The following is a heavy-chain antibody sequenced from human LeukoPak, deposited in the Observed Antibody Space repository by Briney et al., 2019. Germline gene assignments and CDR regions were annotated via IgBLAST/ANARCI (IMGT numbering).Heavy chain of an antibody. CDR2: IYYSGST. J-gene: IGHJ6*03. Sequence: PSETLSLTCTVSGGSITNYYWSWIRQPPGKGLEWIGYIYYSGSTNYNPSLKSRVTISVDTSKNQFSLKLSSVTAADTAVYYCAREHIAAAGTYYYYMDVWGQGTMVTVSS. CDR1: GGSITNYY. CDR3: AREHIAAAGTYYYYMDV. D-gene: IGHD6-13*01. V-gene: IGHV4-59*01.